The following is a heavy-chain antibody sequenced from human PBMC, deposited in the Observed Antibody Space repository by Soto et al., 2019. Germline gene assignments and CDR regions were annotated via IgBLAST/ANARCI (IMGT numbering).Heavy chain of an antibody. J-gene: IGHJ4*02. CDR2: IIPIVGIA. CDR1: GGTFSSYT. Sequence: QVQLVQSGAEVKKPGSSVKVSCKASGGTFSSYTISWVQQAPGQGLEWMGRIIPIVGIANYAQKFQGRVTITADKSTSTAYMELSSLRSEDTAVYYCARINPGAFEQQLAYFDYWGQGTLVTVSS. V-gene: IGHV1-69*02. CDR3: ARINPGAFEQQLAYFDY. D-gene: IGHD6-13*01.